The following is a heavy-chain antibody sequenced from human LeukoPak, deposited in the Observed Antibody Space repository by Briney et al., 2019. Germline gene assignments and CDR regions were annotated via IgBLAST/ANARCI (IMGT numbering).Heavy chain of an antibody. CDR1: GFSFRTYG. CDR2: LSGNGVKT. V-gene: IGHV3-23*01. Sequence: GGSLRLSCAASGFSFRTYGMSWVRQAPGKGLEWVSALSGNGVKTYYADSVKGRFTISRDNSKNTLFLQVNSLRAEDTAVYYCAKVRTYFYHGLDVWGQGTTVTVSS. D-gene: IGHD1-14*01. CDR3: AKVRTYFYHGLDV. J-gene: IGHJ6*02.